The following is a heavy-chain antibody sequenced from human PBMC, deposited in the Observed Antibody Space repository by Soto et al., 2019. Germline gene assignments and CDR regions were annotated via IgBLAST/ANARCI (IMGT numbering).Heavy chain of an antibody. CDR3: ARGVRYYDILTGYYTTFDY. J-gene: IGHJ4*02. D-gene: IGHD3-9*01. CDR2: INHSGST. Sequence: KGLEWIGEINHSGSTNYNPSLKSRVTISVDTSKNQFSLKLSSVTAADTAVYYCARGVRYYDILTGYYTTFDYWGQGTLVTVSS. V-gene: IGHV4-34*01.